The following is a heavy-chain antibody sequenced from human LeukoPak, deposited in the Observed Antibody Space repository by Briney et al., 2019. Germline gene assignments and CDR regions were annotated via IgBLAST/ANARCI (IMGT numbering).Heavy chain of an antibody. Sequence: GGSLRLSCAASGFTVTVNSMSWVRQAPGKGLEWVSVIYGGDTTYYADSVRGRFTISRDYSKNTLYLQMNSLRAEDTAVYYCARDGGYYGSGSYYYFDYWGQGTLVTVSS. V-gene: IGHV3-66*01. CDR1: GFTVTVNS. D-gene: IGHD3-10*01. J-gene: IGHJ4*02. CDR3: ARDGGYYGSGSYYYFDY. CDR2: IYGGDTT.